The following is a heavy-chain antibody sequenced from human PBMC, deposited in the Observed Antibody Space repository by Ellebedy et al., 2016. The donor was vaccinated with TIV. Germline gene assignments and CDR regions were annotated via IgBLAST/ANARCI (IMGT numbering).Heavy chain of an antibody. J-gene: IGHJ3*02. CDR1: GFTFSDYY. CDR3: ARLIGGTCQCAFDI. V-gene: IGHV3-7*01. D-gene: IGHD2-15*01. CDR2: INQDGGEK. Sequence: GESLKISCAASGFTFSDYYMSWVRQGPGKGLEWVANINQDGGEKNYVDSVRGRFTISRDNAKNSLYLQMNSLRAEDTAVYYCARLIGGTCQCAFDIWGQGTMVTVSS.